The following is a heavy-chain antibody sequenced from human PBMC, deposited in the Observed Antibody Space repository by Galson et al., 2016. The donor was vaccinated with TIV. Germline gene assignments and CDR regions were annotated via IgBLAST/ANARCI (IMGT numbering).Heavy chain of an antibody. CDR3: ARGQNFGFAYGQAPEY. J-gene: IGHJ4*02. CDR2: IFHSGTT. CDR1: GDSISSGHY. V-gene: IGHV4-38-2*01. Sequence: ETLSLTCGVSGDSISSGHYWGWVRQAPGKGLEWIGSIFHSGTTYHNPTLKSRVIFSVDTAKNQFSLQLKSVTAADTAVYYCARGQNFGFAYGQAPEYWGQGALVTVSS. D-gene: IGHD3-3*01.